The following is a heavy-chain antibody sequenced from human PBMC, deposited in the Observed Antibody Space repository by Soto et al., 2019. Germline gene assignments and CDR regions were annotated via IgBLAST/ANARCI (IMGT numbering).Heavy chain of an antibody. V-gene: IGHV1-18*04. CDR3: ARDRYYDSSGPPRFDP. Sequence: QVQLVQSGAEVKKPGASVKVSCKASGYTFTSYGISWVRQAPGQGLEGMGWISAYNGNTNYAQKLQGRVTITTDTSTSTAYMELRSLRSDDTAVYYCARDRYYDSSGPPRFDPWGQGTLVTVSS. CDR2: ISAYNGNT. D-gene: IGHD3-22*01. J-gene: IGHJ5*02. CDR1: GYTFTSYG.